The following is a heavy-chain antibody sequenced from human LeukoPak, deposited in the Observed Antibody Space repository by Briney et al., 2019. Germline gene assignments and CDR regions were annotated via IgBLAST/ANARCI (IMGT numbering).Heavy chain of an antibody. Sequence: SVKVSCKASGGTFSSYAISWVRQAPGQGLEWVGRIIPILGIANYAQKFQGRVTITTDESTSTAYMELSSLRSEDTAVYYCARVSNRVPAALDYWGQGTLVTVSS. CDR1: GGTFSSYA. J-gene: IGHJ4*02. D-gene: IGHD2-2*01. V-gene: IGHV1-69*04. CDR3: ARVSNRVPAALDY. CDR2: IIPILGIA.